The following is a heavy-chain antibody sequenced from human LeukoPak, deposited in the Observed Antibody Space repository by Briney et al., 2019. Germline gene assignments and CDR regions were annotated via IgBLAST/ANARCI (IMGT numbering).Heavy chain of an antibody. D-gene: IGHD6-19*01. CDR2: MNPNSGNT. J-gene: IGHJ4*02. V-gene: IGHV1-8*01. Sequence: ASVKVSCKASGGTFSSNAINWVRQATGQGLEWMGWMNPNSGNTGYAQKFQGRVTITRNTSISTAYMELSSLRSEDTAVYYCARLAVAGLIDYWGQGTLVTVSS. CDR1: GGTFSSNA. CDR3: ARLAVAGLIDY.